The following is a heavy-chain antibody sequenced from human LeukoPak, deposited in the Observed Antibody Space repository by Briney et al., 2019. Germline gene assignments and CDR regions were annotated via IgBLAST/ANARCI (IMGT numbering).Heavy chain of an antibody. V-gene: IGHV1-18*01. CDR2: ISAYNGNT. CDR3: ARENYSYCSGGSCYSPGYYGMDV. D-gene: IGHD2-15*01. CDR1: GYTFTSYC. Sequence: ASVKVSCKASGYTFTSYCISWVRQAPGQGLEWMGWISAYNGNTNYAQKLPGRVTMTTDTSTSTAYMEMRSLRSDDTAVYYCARENYSYCSGGSCYSPGYYGMDVWGQGTTVTVSS. J-gene: IGHJ6*02.